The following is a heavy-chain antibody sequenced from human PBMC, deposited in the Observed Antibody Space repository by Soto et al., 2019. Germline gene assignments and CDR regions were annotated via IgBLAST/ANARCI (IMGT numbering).Heavy chain of an antibody. CDR3: AREVYSGYATKVFDY. V-gene: IGHV1-46*03. Sequence: ASLKVSCKASGYTFTSYYMHWVRQAPGQGLEWMGIINPSGGSTSYAQKFQGRVTMTRDTSTSTVYMELSSLRSEDTAVYYCAREVYSGYATKVFDYWGQGTLVTVSS. J-gene: IGHJ4*02. CDR2: INPSGGST. CDR1: GYTFTSYY. D-gene: IGHD5-12*01.